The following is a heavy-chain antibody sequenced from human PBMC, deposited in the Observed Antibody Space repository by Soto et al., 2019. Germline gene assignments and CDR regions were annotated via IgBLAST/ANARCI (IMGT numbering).Heavy chain of an antibody. CDR3: ARRISGGGAIHL. Sequence: PSETLSLTCTVSGGSISISSYYWGWIRQPPGKGLEWIGSIYYSGSTYYNPSLKSRVTISVDTSKNQFSLKLSSVTAADTAVYYCARRISGGGAIHLWGQGTLVTVSS. D-gene: IGHD3-16*02. CDR1: GGSISISSYY. V-gene: IGHV4-39*01. CDR2: IYYSGST. J-gene: IGHJ5*02.